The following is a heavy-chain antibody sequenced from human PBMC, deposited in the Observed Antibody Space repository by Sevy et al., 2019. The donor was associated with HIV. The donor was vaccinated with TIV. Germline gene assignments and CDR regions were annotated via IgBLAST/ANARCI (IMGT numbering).Heavy chain of an antibody. Sequence: GGSLRLSCAASGFTFSSYGMHWVRQAPGKGLEWVAVISYDGSNKYYADSVKGRFTISRDNSKNTLYLQMNSLRAEDTAVYYCAKDGLLFGELLSSYYYYGMDVWGQGTTVTVSS. CDR3: AKDGLLFGELLSSYYYYGMDV. V-gene: IGHV3-30*18. CDR1: GFTFSSYG. D-gene: IGHD3-10*01. J-gene: IGHJ6*02. CDR2: ISYDGSNK.